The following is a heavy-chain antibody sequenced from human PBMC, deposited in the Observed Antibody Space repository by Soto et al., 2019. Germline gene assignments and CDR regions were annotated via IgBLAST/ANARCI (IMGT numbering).Heavy chain of an antibody. CDR3: ARGYYDSSGYYYAFDI. CDR1: GFTFSSYS. D-gene: IGHD3-22*01. V-gene: IGHV3-21*01. J-gene: IGHJ3*02. Sequence: LRLSCAASGFTFSSYSMNWVRQAPGKGLEWVSSISSSSSYIYYADSVKGRFTISRDNAKNSLYLQMNSLRAEDTAVYYCARGYYDSSGYYYAFDIWGQGTMVTVSS. CDR2: ISSSSSYI.